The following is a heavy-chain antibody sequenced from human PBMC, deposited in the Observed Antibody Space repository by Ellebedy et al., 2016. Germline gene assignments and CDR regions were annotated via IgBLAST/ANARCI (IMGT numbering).Heavy chain of an antibody. Sequence: GGSLRLSCAASGFTFNNAWMNWVRQAPGKGLEWVGRIKSKTDGGTTDSAAPVKGRFTISRDDSKNTLYLQMNSLKTEDTAVYYCTTYGAVDGNWYGMDVWGQGTTVTVSS. J-gene: IGHJ6*02. CDR1: GFTFNNAW. D-gene: IGHD6-13*01. V-gene: IGHV3-15*07. CDR2: IKSKTDGGTT. CDR3: TTYGAVDGNWYGMDV.